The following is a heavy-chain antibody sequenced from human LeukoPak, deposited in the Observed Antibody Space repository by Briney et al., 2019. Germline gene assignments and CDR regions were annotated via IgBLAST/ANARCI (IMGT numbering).Heavy chain of an antibody. Sequence: PSETLSLTCAVYGGSFSGYYWGWTRQPPGKGLEWIGSIYYSGSTYYNPSLKSRVTISVDTSKNQFSLKLSSVTAADTAVYYCVRGLGMIVVASNDYWGQGTLVTVSS. D-gene: IGHD3-22*01. CDR2: IYYSGST. J-gene: IGHJ4*02. CDR1: GGSFSGYY. CDR3: VRGLGMIVVASNDY. V-gene: IGHV4-34*01.